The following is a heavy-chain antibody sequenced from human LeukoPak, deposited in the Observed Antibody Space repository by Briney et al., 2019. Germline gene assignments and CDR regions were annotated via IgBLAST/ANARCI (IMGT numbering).Heavy chain of an antibody. CDR1: GFTFSNYW. CDR2: INSDGINT. CDR3: ARDLGQYYDTSDNWFDP. Sequence: GGSLRLSCAASGFTFSNYWMHWVRQATGKGLVWLSRINSDGINTIYADSVKGRFTISRDNAKNTLNLQMNSLRAEDTAVYYCARDLGQYYDTSDNWFDPWGQGTLVTVSS. D-gene: IGHD3-22*01. J-gene: IGHJ5*02. V-gene: IGHV3-74*01.